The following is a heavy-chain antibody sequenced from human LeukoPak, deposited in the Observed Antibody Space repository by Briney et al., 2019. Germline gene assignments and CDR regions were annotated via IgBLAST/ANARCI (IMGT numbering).Heavy chain of an antibody. J-gene: IGHJ3*02. D-gene: IGHD6-19*01. Sequence: GGSLRLSCAASGFTFSSYGMHWVRQAPGKGLEWVAVIWYDGSNKYYADSVKGRFTISRDNSKNTLYLQMNSLRAEDTAVYYCARDPLQWLSHGDDAFDIWGQGTMVTVPS. CDR2: IWYDGSNK. CDR3: ARDPLQWLSHGDDAFDI. CDR1: GFTFSSYG. V-gene: IGHV3-33*01.